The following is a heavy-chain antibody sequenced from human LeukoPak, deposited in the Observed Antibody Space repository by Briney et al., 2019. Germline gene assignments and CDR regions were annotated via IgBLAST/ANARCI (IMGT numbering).Heavy chain of an antibody. V-gene: IGHV3-30*04. CDR3: ARDRHSGSFYGYFDY. D-gene: IGHD1-26*01. CDR1: GFTVSTYA. CDR2: ISYDGSSK. Sequence: GGSQTLGWAPSGFTVSTYARGWIHHAPGKVLGWVAVISYDGSSKHYADSVKGRFTISRDISKNTLSLQMNSLTAEDTAVYYCARDRHSGSFYGYFDYWGQGALVTVSS. J-gene: IGHJ4*02.